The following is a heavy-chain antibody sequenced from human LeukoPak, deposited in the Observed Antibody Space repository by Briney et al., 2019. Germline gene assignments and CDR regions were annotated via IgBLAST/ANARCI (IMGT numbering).Heavy chain of an antibody. CDR2: FYYSGST. CDR3: AREATATTPSHFDY. Sequence: PSETLSLTCTVSGGSISSYYWSWLRQPPGKGLEWIGYFYYSGSTNYNPSLKSRVTISVDTSKNQFSLKLSSVTAADTAVYYCAREATATTPSHFDYWGQGTLVTVSS. CDR1: GGSISSYY. D-gene: IGHD1-26*01. V-gene: IGHV4-59*01. J-gene: IGHJ4*02.